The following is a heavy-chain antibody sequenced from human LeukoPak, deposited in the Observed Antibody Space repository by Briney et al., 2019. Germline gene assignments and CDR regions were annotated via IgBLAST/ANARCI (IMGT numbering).Heavy chain of an antibody. V-gene: IGHV3-74*01. Sequence: QHGGSLRLSCEASGLTFSNSWMHWVRQAPGKGLVWVSRINNEGTTISYADSVKGRFTISRDNAKNTLYLQMNSLRAEDTAVYYCARVSGLGMNEYYQHWGQGTLVTVAS. CDR3: ARVSGLGMNEYYQH. J-gene: IGHJ1*01. D-gene: IGHD3-10*01. CDR1: GLTFSNSW. CDR2: INNEGTTI.